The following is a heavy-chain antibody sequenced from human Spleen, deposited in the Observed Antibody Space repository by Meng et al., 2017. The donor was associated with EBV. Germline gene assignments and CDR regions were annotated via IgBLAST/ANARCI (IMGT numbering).Heavy chain of an antibody. CDR1: GGSFNVSHW. D-gene: IGHD2-2*01. CDR2: VYYSGST. J-gene: IGHJ2*01. V-gene: IGHV4-4*02. CDR3: ARGDVVVFPAALGKFDL. Sequence: QWHLTEGGLGLVKPSGTRSLTCAVSGGSFNVSHWWSWVRQPPGKGLEWIGEVYYSGSTNYNPSLKSRVDMFLDKSKNQFSLQLDSVPAADTALYFCARGDVVVFPAALGKFDLWGRGTLVTVSS.